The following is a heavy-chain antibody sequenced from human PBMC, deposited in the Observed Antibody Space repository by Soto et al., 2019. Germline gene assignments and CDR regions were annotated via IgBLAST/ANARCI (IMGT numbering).Heavy chain of an antibody. D-gene: IGHD4-17*01. CDR1: GFTVTNKY. V-gene: IGHV3-53*01. CDR3: ARVDYGDYGWYFDL. J-gene: IGHJ2*01. Sequence: GGSLRLSCAASGFTVTNKYMTWVRQAPGKGLEWVSLIYSGGATSYADSVKGRFTISRDNSKDILYLQVNSLRAEDTAVYYCARVDYGDYGWYFDLWGRGTLVTVSS. CDR2: IYSGGAT.